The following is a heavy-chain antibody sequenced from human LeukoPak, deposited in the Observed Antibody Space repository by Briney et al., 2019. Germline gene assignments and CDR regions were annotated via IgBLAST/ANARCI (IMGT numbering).Heavy chain of an antibody. CDR3: ARDAEMATTFYYYYGMDV. Sequence: PGGSLRLSCAASGFTLSSYSMNWVRQAPGKGLEWVSSISSSSSYIYYADSVKGRFTISRDNAKNSLYLQMNSLRAEDTAVYYCARDAEMATTFYYYYGMDVWGQGTTVTVSS. J-gene: IGHJ6*02. D-gene: IGHD5-24*01. V-gene: IGHV3-21*01. CDR2: ISSSSSYI. CDR1: GFTLSSYS.